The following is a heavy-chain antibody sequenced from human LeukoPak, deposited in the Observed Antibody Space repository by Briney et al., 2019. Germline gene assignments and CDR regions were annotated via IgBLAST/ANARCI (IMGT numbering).Heavy chain of an antibody. D-gene: IGHD5-18*01. CDR2: ISSSSSYI. V-gene: IGHV3-21*01. CDR1: GFTFSSYS. J-gene: IGHJ4*02. Sequence: GGSLRLSCAASGFTFSSYSMNGVRQAPGKGLEGVSSISSSSSYIYYADSVKGRFTISRDNAKDSLYLQMNSLTAEDTAVYSCARDSRVQLWLRTQSRFDYWGQGTLVTASS. CDR3: ARDSRVQLWLRTQSRFDY.